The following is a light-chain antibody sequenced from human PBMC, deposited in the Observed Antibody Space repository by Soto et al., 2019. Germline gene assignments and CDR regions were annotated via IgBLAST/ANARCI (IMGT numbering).Light chain of an antibody. CDR2: DVS. J-gene: IGLJ1*01. CDR3: SSYTSSLYV. V-gene: IGLV2-14*01. CDR1: SSDVGGYNY. Sequence: QSVLTQPASVSWSPGQSITISCTGTSSDVGGYNYVSWYQQHPGKAPKLMIYDVSNRPSGVSNRFSGSKSGNTASLTISGLQAEDEADYYCSSYTSSLYVFGTGTKVTVL.